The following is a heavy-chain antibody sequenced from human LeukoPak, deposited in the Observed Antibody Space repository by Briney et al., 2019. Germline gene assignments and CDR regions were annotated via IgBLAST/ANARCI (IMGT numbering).Heavy chain of an antibody. CDR1: GFTFSSYA. CDR2: ISYDGSNK. CDR3: AKAPLYSNYLDY. D-gene: IGHD4-11*01. V-gene: IGHV3-30-3*01. Sequence: GGSLRLSCAASGFTFSSYAMHWVRQAPGKGLEWVAVISYDGSNKYYADSVKGRFTISRDNSKNTLYLQMSSLRAEDTAVYYCAKAPLYSNYLDYWGQGTLVTVSS. J-gene: IGHJ4*02.